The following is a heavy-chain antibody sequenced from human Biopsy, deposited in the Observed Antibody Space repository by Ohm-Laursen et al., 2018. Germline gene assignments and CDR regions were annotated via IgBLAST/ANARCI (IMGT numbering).Heavy chain of an antibody. CDR3: AREGGGLLPIRLTDF. CDR1: GESFSDYY. V-gene: IGHV4-34*01. D-gene: IGHD1-26*01. CDR2: INHRGRS. Sequence: GTLSLTCEVSGESFSDYYWSWIRQSPGKGLEWTGEINHRGRSSYSPSLQSRVTISVDASKNQFSLNMKSVTAADTAVYFCAREGGGLLPIRLTDFWGPGMMVTVSS. J-gene: IGHJ4*02.